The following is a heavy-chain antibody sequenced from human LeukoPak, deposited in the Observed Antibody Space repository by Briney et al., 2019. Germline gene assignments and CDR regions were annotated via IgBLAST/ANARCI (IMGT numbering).Heavy chain of an antibody. V-gene: IGHV4-34*01. CDR1: GGSFSGYY. CDR3: ARGQGGI. Sequence: SETLSLTCAVYGGSFSGYYWSWIRQPPGKGLEWIGEINHSGSTNYNPSLKSRVTISVDTSKNQFSLKLSSVTAADTAVYYCARGQGGIWGQETMVTVSS. J-gene: IGHJ3*02. CDR2: INHSGST.